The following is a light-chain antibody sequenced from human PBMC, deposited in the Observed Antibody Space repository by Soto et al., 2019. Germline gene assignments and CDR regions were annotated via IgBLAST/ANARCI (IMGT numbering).Light chain of an antibody. CDR1: QSVSNDF. CDR3: QQYGSSPPRT. Sequence: DIVLTQSPGILSLPPGEIATLSFMASQSVSNDFVAWYQQKPGQAPRLLIYGASTRATDVPDRFSGSGSGADFTLSISRLEPEDFAVYYCQQYGSSPPRTFGQGTKVDIK. J-gene: IGKJ1*01. CDR2: GAS. V-gene: IGKV3-20*01.